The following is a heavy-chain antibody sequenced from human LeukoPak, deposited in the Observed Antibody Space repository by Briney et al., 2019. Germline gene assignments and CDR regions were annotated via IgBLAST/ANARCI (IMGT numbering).Heavy chain of an antibody. V-gene: IGHV4-30-2*01. CDR2: IYHSGST. Sequence: SETLSLTCTVSGGSVGSGGYYWSWIRQPPGKGLEWIGYIYHSGSTHYNPSLKSRVSISVDWSKHQISLNLSSVTAADTGVYYCARTTTSVGVWWFDPWGQGTLVTVSS. D-gene: IGHD2-8*02. J-gene: IGHJ5*02. CDR3: ARTTTSVGVWWFDP. CDR1: GGSVGSGGYY.